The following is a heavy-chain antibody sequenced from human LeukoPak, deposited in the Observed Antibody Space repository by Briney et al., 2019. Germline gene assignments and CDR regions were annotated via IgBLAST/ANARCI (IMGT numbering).Heavy chain of an antibody. D-gene: IGHD6-6*01. CDR2: INHSGST. CDR1: GGSISSYY. CDR3: ARGRSYGAFDI. V-gene: IGHV4-34*01. Sequence: SETLSLTCTVSGGSISSYYWSWIRQPPGKGLEWIGEINHSGSTNYNPSLKSRVTISVDTSKNQFSLKLSSVTAADTAVYYCARGRSYGAFDIWGQGTMVTVSS. J-gene: IGHJ3*02.